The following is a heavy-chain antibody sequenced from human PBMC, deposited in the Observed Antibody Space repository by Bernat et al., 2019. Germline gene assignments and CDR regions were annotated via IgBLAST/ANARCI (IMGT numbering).Heavy chain of an antibody. Sequence: QVQLVESGGGVVQPGRSLRLSCAASGFTFSSYGMHWVRQAPGKGLEWVAVIWYDGSNKYYADSVKGRFTISRDNSKNTLYLQMNSLRAEDTAVYYCARPSGPKWSQSFQHWGQGTLVTVSS. J-gene: IGHJ1*01. V-gene: IGHV3-33*01. CDR1: GFTFSSYG. D-gene: IGHD2-15*01. CDR2: IWYDGSNK. CDR3: ARPSGPKWSQSFQH.